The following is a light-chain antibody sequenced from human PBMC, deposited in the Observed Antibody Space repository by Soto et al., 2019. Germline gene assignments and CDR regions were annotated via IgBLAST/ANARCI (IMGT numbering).Light chain of an antibody. V-gene: IGKV3-20*01. Sequence: PGESVTLSCRASQSVSSSHLAWYPQKPGQAPRLFIYGASRRATGIPDRFSGSGSGTDFTLTISRLQPEDFAVYSCQHYGNSLTFGGGTKVEIK. CDR1: QSVSSSH. J-gene: IGKJ4*01. CDR2: GAS. CDR3: QHYGNSLT.